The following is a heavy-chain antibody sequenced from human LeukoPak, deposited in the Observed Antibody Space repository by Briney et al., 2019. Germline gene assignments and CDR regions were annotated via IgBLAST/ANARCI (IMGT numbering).Heavy chain of an antibody. CDR1: GGSITSYY. D-gene: IGHD2-15*01. CDR2: IYYSGST. J-gene: IGHJ5*02. Sequence: SETLSLTCTVSGGSITSYYWSWIRQPPGKGLEWIGYIYYSGSTNYNPSPKSRVTISVDTSKNQFSLKLSSVTAADTAIYYCARHLGYCSSSSCLPRFDPWGQGTLVTVSS. V-gene: IGHV4-59*08. CDR3: ARHLGYCSSSSCLPRFDP.